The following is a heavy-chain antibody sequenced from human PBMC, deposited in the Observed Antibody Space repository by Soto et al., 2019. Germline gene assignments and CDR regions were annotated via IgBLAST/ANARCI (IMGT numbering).Heavy chain of an antibody. Sequence: QVQVQESGPGLVRPSETLSPTCTVSGGSISSRDSYWGWIRQPPGKGLEWIGSFHYSGSTYYNPSLKSRVTISVDTSKNQLSLRVTSVTAADTAVYYCARGFGRSHFDYWGQGTLVTVSS. CDR3: ARGFGRSHFDY. CDR2: FHYSGST. V-gene: IGHV4-39*01. J-gene: IGHJ4*02. D-gene: IGHD3-16*01. CDR1: GGSISSRDSY.